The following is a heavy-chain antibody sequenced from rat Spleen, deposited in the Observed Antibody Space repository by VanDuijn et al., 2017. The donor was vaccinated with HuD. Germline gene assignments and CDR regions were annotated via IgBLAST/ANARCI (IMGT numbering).Heavy chain of an antibody. D-gene: IGHD4-3*01. J-gene: IGHJ2*01. CDR2: ISYDGSST. V-gene: IGHV5-29*01. CDR3: ARHLPRGG. CDR1: GFTFSNYG. Sequence: EVQLVESGGGLVQPGRSLKLSCAASGFTFSNYGMAWVRQAPTKGLEWVATISYDGSSTYYRDSVKGRFTISRDNAKSTLYLQMDSLRSEETATYYCARHLPRGGWGQGVMVTVSS.